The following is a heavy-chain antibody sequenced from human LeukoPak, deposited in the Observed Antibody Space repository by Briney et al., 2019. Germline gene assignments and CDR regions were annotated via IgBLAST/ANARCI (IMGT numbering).Heavy chain of an antibody. CDR3: ARGGYTAMVTGFDY. J-gene: IGHJ4*02. V-gene: IGHV4-31*03. D-gene: IGHD5-18*01. Sequence: SETLSLTCTVSGGSISSSGYYWSWIRQHPGKGLEWIGYIYYSGSTYYNPSLKSRVTISVDTSKNQFSLKLSSVTAADTAVYYCARGGYTAMVTGFDYWGQGTLVTVSS. CDR2: IYYSGST. CDR1: GGSISSSGYY.